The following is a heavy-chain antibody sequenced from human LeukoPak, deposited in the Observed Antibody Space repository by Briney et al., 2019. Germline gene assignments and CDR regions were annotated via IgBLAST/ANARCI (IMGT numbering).Heavy chain of an antibody. V-gene: IGHV4-59*08. Sequence: PSETLSLTCTVSGGSISSYYWSWIRQPPGKGLEWIGYIYYSGSTNYSPSLKSRVTISVDTSKNQFSLKLSSVTAADTAVYYCARRGSRTGDYGDYWYFDLWGRGTLVTVSS. CDR2: IYYSGST. CDR1: GGSISSYY. CDR3: ARRGSRTGDYGDYWYFDL. J-gene: IGHJ2*01. D-gene: IGHD4-17*01.